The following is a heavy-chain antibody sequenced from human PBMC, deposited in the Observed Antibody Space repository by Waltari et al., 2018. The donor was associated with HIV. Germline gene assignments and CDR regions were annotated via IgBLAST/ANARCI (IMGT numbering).Heavy chain of an antibody. CDR1: GGSISSSSYY. Sequence: QLQLQESGPGLVKPSETLSLTCTVSGGSISSSSYYWGWIRQPPGKGLEWIGSIYYSGSTYYNPALKSRVTISVDTSKNQFSLKLSSVTAADTAVYYCARDRTTVTSYYYYGMDVWGQGTTVTVSS. V-gene: IGHV4-39*07. D-gene: IGHD4-17*01. J-gene: IGHJ6*02. CDR2: IYYSGST. CDR3: ARDRTTVTSYYYYGMDV.